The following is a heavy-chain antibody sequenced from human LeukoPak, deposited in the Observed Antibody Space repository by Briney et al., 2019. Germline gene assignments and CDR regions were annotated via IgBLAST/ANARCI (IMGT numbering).Heavy chain of an antibody. V-gene: IGHV4-4*02. CDR1: GGSISSNNW. CDR2: IYHTGNS. J-gene: IGHJ5*02. Sequence: SETLSLTCGVSGGSISSNNWWSWVRQPPGKGLEWSGEIYHTGNSNYNPSLRSRVTISVDKSKNQLSVKLTSVTAEDTAVYYCARDSYSSGWYVWDWFDPWGQGTLVTVSS. CDR3: ARDSYSSGWYVWDWFDP. D-gene: IGHD6-19*01.